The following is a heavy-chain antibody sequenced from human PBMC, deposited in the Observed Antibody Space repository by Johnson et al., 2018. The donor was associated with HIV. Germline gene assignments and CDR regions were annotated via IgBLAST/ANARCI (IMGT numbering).Heavy chain of an antibody. CDR2: ISGSGNAI. CDR1: RLTLSDSY. Sequence: QVQLVESGGGLVKPGGSLRLSCVASRLTLSDSYMSWIRQAPGKGLEWVSYISGSGNAIYYADSVRGRFTISRDNAKNSLYLQMNSLRAEDTAVYYCATTRWSDTDPFGIWGQGTMVTVSS. J-gene: IGHJ3*02. D-gene: IGHD3-3*01. CDR3: ATTRWSDTDPFGI. V-gene: IGHV3-11*04.